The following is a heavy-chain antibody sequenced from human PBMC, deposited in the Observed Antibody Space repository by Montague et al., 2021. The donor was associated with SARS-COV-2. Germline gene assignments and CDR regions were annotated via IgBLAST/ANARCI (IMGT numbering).Heavy chain of an antibody. CDR3: ARRPNLGSGYWYFDL. J-gene: IGHJ2*01. CDR2: VHTSGST. Sequence: TLSLTCTVSGGSIITGSYFWTWIRQPAGKGLEWIGRVHTSGSTNFNPSLKSRVTMSVDPSKNQFALELASATAADTAVYYCARRPNLGSGYWYFDLWGRGALVAVSS. CDR1: GGSIITGSYF. V-gene: IGHV4-61*02. D-gene: IGHD3-10*01.